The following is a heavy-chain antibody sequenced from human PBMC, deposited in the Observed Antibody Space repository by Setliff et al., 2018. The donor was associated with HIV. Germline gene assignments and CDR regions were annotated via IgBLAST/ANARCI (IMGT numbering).Heavy chain of an antibody. Sequence: AGGSLRLSCAVSGFILSEDWMSWVRQAPGKGLEWLGRIKSKRDGGTIDYTAPVEGRFTISRDDSKNTLYLEMNNLKTEDTAVYYCVNRAWLESWGQGTLVTVSS. J-gene: IGHJ4*02. V-gene: IGHV3-15*01. CDR1: GFILSEDW. CDR2: IKSKRDGGTI. CDR3: VNRAWLES.